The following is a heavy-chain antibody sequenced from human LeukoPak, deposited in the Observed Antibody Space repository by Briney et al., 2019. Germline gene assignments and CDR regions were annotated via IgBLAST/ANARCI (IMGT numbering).Heavy chain of an antibody. CDR2: INPSSGDT. V-gene: IGHV1-2*02. J-gene: IGHJ4*02. Sequence: ASVKVSCKASGYTFTDYYMHWVRQAPGQGLEWMGWINPSSGDTNYAQKFQGRVTITADKSTSTAYMELSSLRSEDTAVYYCASGTTDIVVVPATLRNYYFDYWGQGTLVTVSS. CDR3: ASGTTDIVVVPATLRNYYFDY. CDR1: GYTFTDYY. D-gene: IGHD2-2*01.